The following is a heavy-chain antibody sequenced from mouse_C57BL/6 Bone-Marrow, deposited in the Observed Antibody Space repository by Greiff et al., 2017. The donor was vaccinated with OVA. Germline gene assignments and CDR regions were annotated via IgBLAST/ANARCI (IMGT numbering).Heavy chain of an antibody. V-gene: IGHV14-4*01. J-gene: IGHJ4*01. CDR3: ACYYGYPYYAMDY. D-gene: IGHD2-2*01. Sequence: EVQLQQSGAELVRPGASVKLSCTASGFNIKDDYMHWVKQRPEQGLEWIGWIDPENGDTEYASKFQGKATITADTSSNTAYLQLSSLTSEDSAVYYCACYYGYPYYAMDYWGQGTSVTVSS. CDR1: GFNIKDDY. CDR2: IDPENGDT.